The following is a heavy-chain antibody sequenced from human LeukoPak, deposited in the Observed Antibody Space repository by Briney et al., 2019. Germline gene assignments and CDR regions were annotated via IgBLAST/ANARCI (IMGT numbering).Heavy chain of an antibody. CDR2: IRSKAYGGTT. Sequence: PGGSLRLSCTASGFTFGDYAMSWFRQAPGRGLEWVGFIRSKAYGGTTEYAASVKGRFTISRDDSKSIAYLQMNSLKTEDTAVYYCTREGYSSGWYGGYYYYGMDVWGQGTTVTVSS. CDR3: TREGYSSGWYGGYYYYGMDV. V-gene: IGHV3-49*03. J-gene: IGHJ6*02. D-gene: IGHD6-19*01. CDR1: GFTFGDYA.